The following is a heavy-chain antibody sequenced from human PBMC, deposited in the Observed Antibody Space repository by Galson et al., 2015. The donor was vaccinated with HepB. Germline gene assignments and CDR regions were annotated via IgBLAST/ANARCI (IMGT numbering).Heavy chain of an antibody. J-gene: IGHJ3*02. D-gene: IGHD1-7*01. Sequence: SVKVSCKASGYTFTGYYMHWVRQAPGQGLEWMAWIHPNSGGTNYALKFQGWVTMTRDTSISTAYMELSRLRSDDTAVYYCATAGTKSAAFDIWGQGTMVTVSS. CDR2: IHPNSGGT. V-gene: IGHV1-2*04. CDR1: GYTFTGYY. CDR3: ATAGTKSAAFDI.